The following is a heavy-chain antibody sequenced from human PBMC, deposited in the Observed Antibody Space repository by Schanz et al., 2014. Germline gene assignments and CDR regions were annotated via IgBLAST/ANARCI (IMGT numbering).Heavy chain of an antibody. CDR3: ARGGGPEDVFDI. CDR1: GYTFTSHG. D-gene: IGHD5-12*01. J-gene: IGHJ3*02. Sequence: QVQLVQSGAEVKKPGASVKVSCKASGYTFTSHGISWVRQAPGQGLEWMGRIIPIHGIVNYAQRFQDRVRITADKSTSTAYMELSSLRSDDTAVYYCARGGGPEDVFDIWGQGTIXTVSS. V-gene: IGHV1-69*04. CDR2: IIPIHGIV.